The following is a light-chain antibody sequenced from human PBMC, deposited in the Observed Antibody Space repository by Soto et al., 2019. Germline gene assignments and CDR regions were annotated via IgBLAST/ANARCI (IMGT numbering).Light chain of an antibody. CDR2: KVS. V-gene: IGKV2-30*02. J-gene: IGKJ2*01. Sequence: DAVLTQSPLSLPVTLGQPASISCSSSQSLVHSGGNTYLSWFQQRPGQSPRRLIYKVSERDSGVPDRFSGRASGPDVTLGISRVEAEDVGVYYCMQGTHWPYTFGQGTKLEIK. CDR1: QSLVHSGGNTY. CDR3: MQGTHWPYT.